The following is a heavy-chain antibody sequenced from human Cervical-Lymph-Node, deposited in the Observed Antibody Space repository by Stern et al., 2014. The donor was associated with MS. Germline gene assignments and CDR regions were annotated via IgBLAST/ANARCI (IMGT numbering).Heavy chain of an antibody. Sequence: EVQLEESGGGLVQPGGSLRLSCAASGFTFSSYAMSWVRQAPGKGLEWVSAISGSGGSTYYADSVKGRFTISRDKSKNTLHLQMNSLRAEDTAIYYCAKVVGATGNFFDYWGQGTLVTVSS. CDR3: AKVVGATGNFFDY. CDR2: ISGSGGST. CDR1: GFTFSSYA. V-gene: IGHV3-23*04. J-gene: IGHJ4*02. D-gene: IGHD1-26*01.